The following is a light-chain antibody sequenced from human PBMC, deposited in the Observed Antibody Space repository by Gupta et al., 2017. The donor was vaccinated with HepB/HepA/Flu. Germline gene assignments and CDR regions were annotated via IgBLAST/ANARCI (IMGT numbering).Light chain of an antibody. CDR1: SSNVGRDN. Sequence: HSMLTHPPSASGTPRQRVTMPPSGSSSNVGRDNVYWYQQLPGTAPKLLIYNDDQRPSGVPDRFSGSKSGTSASLAISGLRSEDEADYYCAAWDNSLSGYVFGTGTWVTVL. V-gene: IGLV1-47*02. CDR2: NDD. J-gene: IGLJ1*01. CDR3: AAWDNSLSGYV.